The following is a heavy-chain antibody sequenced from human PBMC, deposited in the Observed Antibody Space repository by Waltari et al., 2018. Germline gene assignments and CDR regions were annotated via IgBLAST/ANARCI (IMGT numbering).Heavy chain of an antibody. V-gene: IGHV3-72*01. CDR1: GFIFSDHY. Sequence: EVQLVESGGGLVQPGGSLRLSCTVSGFIFSDHYMDWVRPAPGKGLEWVCRTRNRANSYTTEYASSVEGRFTISRDVSKNTLYLQMNSLKTEDTAVYYCARVQSCGSDCYRPFDIWGQGTMVTVSS. CDR3: ARVQSCGSDCYRPFDI. J-gene: IGHJ3*02. CDR2: TRNRANSYTT. D-gene: IGHD2-21*01.